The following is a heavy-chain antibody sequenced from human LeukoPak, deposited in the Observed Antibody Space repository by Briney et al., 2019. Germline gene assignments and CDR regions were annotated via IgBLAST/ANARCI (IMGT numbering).Heavy chain of an antibody. Sequence: GGSLRLSCAASGFTFSTYAMSWVRQAPGKGLEWVSAMSGSGGNTYYADSVKGRFTISRDNSRDTLYLQMNSLRAEDTAVYYCARRVNYYDSSGYYSHYFDYWGQGTLVTVSS. D-gene: IGHD3-22*01. CDR2: MSGSGGNT. CDR3: ARRVNYYDSSGYYSHYFDY. V-gene: IGHV3-23*01. J-gene: IGHJ4*02. CDR1: GFTFSTYA.